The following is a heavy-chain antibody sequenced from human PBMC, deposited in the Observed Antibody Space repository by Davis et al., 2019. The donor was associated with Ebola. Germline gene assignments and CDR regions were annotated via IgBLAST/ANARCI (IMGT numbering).Heavy chain of an antibody. CDR1: GFIFSSYV. V-gene: IGHV3-23*01. CDR3: AKDTSNIWFDI. D-gene: IGHD1-26*01. CDR2: LCTRADT. Sequence: GGSLRLSCAASGFIFSSYVMSCVRPAPGKWLEWLSTLCTRADTYYAESVKGRFTISRDNSKNTLYLQMNGLRVEDTAIYYCAKDTSNIWFDIWGQGTMVTVSS. J-gene: IGHJ3*02.